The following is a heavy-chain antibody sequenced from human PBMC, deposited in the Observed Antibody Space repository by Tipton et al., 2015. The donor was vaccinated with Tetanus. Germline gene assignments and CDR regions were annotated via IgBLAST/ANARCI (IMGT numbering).Heavy chain of an antibody. D-gene: IGHD3-3*01. CDR1: GGSISSYY. V-gene: IGHV4-59*01. Sequence: TLSLTCTVSGGSISSYYWTWIRQPPGRGLEWIGYVHYSGSTNYSPSLRSRVTLSVDTSKNQFSLKLSSVTSADTAVYYCARTSGYLYSSYWGQGTLVTVSS. J-gene: IGHJ1*01. CDR2: VHYSGST. CDR3: ARTSGYLYSSY.